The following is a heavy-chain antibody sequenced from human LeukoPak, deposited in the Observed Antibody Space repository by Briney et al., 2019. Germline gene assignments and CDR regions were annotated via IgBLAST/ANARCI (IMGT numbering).Heavy chain of an antibody. CDR3: ARPFDTISYFDY. D-gene: IGHD3-10*01. CDR1: GGTFSSYA. J-gene: IGHJ4*02. CDR2: INTNSGHP. Sequence: ASVKVSCKASGGTFSSYAISWVRQAPGQGLQWMGWINTNSGHPTYAQGFTGRFVFSLDTSVSTAYLQINSLKAEDTAVYYCARPFDTISYFDYWGQGTPVTVSS. V-gene: IGHV7-4-1*02.